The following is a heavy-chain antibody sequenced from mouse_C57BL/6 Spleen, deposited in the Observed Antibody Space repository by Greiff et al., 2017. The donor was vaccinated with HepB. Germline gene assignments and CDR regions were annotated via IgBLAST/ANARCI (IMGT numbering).Heavy chain of an antibody. Sequence: QVQLQQPGAELVMPGASVKLSCKASGYTFTSYWMHWVKQRPGQGLEWIGEIDPSDSYTNYNQKFKGKSTLTVDKSSSTAYMQLSSLTSEDSAVYYCARRDYGSRGYFDYWGQGTTLTVSS. CDR2: IDPSDSYT. J-gene: IGHJ2*01. V-gene: IGHV1-69*01. CDR1: GYTFTSYW. D-gene: IGHD1-1*01. CDR3: ARRDYGSRGYFDY.